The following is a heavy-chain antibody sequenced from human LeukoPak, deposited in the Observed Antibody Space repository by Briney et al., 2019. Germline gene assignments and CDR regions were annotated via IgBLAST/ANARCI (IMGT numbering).Heavy chain of an antibody. Sequence: SETLSLTCAVYGGSFSGYYWSWIRQPPGKGLEWIGEINHSGSTNYNPSLKSRVTISVDTSKNQFSLKLSSVTAADTAVYYCASSPGGTGAFDIWGQGTKVTVSS. CDR1: GGSFSGYY. D-gene: IGHD1-1*01. CDR2: INHSGST. J-gene: IGHJ3*02. CDR3: ASSPGGTGAFDI. V-gene: IGHV4-34*01.